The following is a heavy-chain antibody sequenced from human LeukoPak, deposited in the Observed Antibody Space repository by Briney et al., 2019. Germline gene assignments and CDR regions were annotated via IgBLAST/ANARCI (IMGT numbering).Heavy chain of an antibody. J-gene: IGHJ4*02. CDR1: DFTFRSYS. D-gene: IGHD1-26*01. Sequence: GGSLRLSCAASDFTFRSYSMNWVRQTPGQGLEWLSYIDSLGSTTHYADSVKGRFTISRGNAKNSLYLQMNSLRDDDTAVYYCARDAHSGTYLFEFWGQGTLVTVSS. CDR2: IDSLGSTT. V-gene: IGHV3-48*02. CDR3: ARDAHSGTYLFEF.